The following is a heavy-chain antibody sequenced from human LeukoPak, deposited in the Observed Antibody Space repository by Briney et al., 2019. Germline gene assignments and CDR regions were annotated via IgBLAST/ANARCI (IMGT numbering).Heavy chain of an antibody. D-gene: IGHD2-2*01. J-gene: IGHJ4*02. Sequence: ASVNVSFKASGYTFTDYYMHWVRQAPGQGLEWMGWINPNSGGTNYAQKFQGRVTMTRDTSISTAYMELSRLRSDDTAVYYCAISCPSCSFDYWGQGTLVTVSS. CDR1: GYTFTDYY. V-gene: IGHV1-2*02. CDR3: AISCPSCSFDY. CDR2: INPNSGGT.